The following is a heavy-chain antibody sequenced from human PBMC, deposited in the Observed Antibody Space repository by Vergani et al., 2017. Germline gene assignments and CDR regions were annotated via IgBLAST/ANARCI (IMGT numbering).Heavy chain of an antibody. CDR2: ISYDGSNK. Sequence: VQLLESGGGVVQPGRSLRLSCAASGFTFSSYAMHWVRQAPGKGLEWVAVISYDGSNKYYADSVKGRFTISRDNSKNTLYLQMNSLRAEDTAVYYCARDRHDSSPSGIDYWGQGTLVTVSS. V-gene: IGHV3-30-3*01. D-gene: IGHD3-22*01. CDR1: GFTFSSYA. CDR3: ARDRHDSSPSGIDY. J-gene: IGHJ4*02.